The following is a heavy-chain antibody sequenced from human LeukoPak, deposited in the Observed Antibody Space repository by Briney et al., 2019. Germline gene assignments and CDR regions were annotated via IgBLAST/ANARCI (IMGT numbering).Heavy chain of an antibody. D-gene: IGHD3-9*01. V-gene: IGHV4-39*01. J-gene: IGHJ4*02. Sequence: SETLSLTCTVSGGAISSISYYWGGIRQPPGKGLEWIGSIYYSGSTYYNPSLKSRVTISVDTSKNQFSLKLSSVTAADTAVYYCARSRSGYDILTGYYFWAYLSYWGQGTLVTVSS. CDR1: GGAISSISYY. CDR3: ARSRSGYDILTGYYFWAYLSY. CDR2: IYYSGST.